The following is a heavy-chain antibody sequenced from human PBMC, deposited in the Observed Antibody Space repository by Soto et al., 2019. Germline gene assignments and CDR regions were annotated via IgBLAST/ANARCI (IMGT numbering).Heavy chain of an antibody. D-gene: IGHD6-6*01. CDR3: AKDLTRQLAYWLDP. CDR2: INAHSGGT. CDR1: GFSFTGYY. V-gene: IGHV1-2*02. Sequence: AAVKVSFKASGFSFTGYYIHWLRQAPGQGLEWMGWINAHSGGTEYARKFQGRVTLTRDTSIATAYLTLTSLTSDDTALYYCAKDLTRQLAYWLDPWGQGTQVTVSS. J-gene: IGHJ5*02.